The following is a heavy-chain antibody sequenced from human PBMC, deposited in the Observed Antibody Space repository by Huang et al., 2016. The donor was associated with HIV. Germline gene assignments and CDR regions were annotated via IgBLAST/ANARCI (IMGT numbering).Heavy chain of an antibody. CDR2: ISPAGSEE. J-gene: IGHJ4*02. Sequence: EVQLVQSGGGLVQPGGSLRLSCAASIVTFDSLGMGWVRQTPGKGLEGVANISPAGSEEYYVDSVRGRFSISRDNTQRSLSLEMNSLTGEDAAIYYCARGQRFSVWGQGALVTVSS. CDR3: ARGQRFSV. V-gene: IGHV3-7*04. D-gene: IGHD3-10*01. CDR1: IVTFDSLG.